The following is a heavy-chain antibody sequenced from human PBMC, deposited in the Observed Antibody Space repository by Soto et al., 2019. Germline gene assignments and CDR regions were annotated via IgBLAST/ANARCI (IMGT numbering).Heavy chain of an antibody. V-gene: IGHV3-30*18. J-gene: IGHJ5*02. CDR2: ISYDGSNK. Sequence: GGSLRLSCAASGFTFSSYGMHWVRQAPGKGLEWVAVISYDGSNKYYADSVKGRFTISRDNSKNTLYLQMNSLRAEDTAVYYCAKDAPEDCSSTSCSLNWFAPWGQGTLVTVSS. CDR3: AKDAPEDCSSTSCSLNWFAP. CDR1: GFTFSSYG. D-gene: IGHD2-2*01.